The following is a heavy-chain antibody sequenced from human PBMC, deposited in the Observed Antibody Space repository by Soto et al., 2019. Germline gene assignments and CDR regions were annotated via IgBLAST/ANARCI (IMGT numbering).Heavy chain of an antibody. V-gene: IGHV4-34*02. CDR3: ARRPPLWPGNFYYFHAMDV. Sequence: QVRLQERGAGLLEPSETLSLTCGVYGESLSGHYWTWIRQPPGKGLEWIGEINHGGGTKYNPSLESRVALSVDMSKNEVSLKLASVTAADTAVYYCARRPPLWPGNFYYFHAMDVWGHGTTVTVSS. CDR2: INHGGGT. CDR1: GESLSGHY. J-gene: IGHJ6*02. D-gene: IGHD3-10*01.